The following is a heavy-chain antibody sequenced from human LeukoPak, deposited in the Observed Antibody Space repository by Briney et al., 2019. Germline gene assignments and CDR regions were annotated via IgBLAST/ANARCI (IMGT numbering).Heavy chain of an antibody. CDR1: GYSFINYG. J-gene: IGHJ3*01. CDR3: ARASNNYGDYGGAYNTFDF. CDR2: ISGYNGNT. V-gene: IGHV1-18*01. Sequence: GASVKVSCKASGYSFINYGISWVRQAPGQGLGWMGWISGYNGNTNYAQKFQGRVTMTTDTSTTTAYMELRSLGSDDTAIYYCARASNNYGDYGGAYNTFDFWGQGTMVTVSS. D-gene: IGHD4-17*01.